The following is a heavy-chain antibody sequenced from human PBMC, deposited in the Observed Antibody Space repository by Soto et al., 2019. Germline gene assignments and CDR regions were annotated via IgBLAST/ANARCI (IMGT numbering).Heavy chain of an antibody. CDR3: ARGPDYMTTVTTSSWYFDL. CDR1: GFTFDDYG. Sequence: EVQLVESGGGVVRPGGSLRLSCAASGFTFDDYGMSWVRQAPGKGLERVSGINWNGGSTGYADSVKGRFTISRDNAKNSLYLQMNSLRAEDTALYHCARGPDYMTTVTTSSWYFDLWGRGTLVTVSS. D-gene: IGHD4-17*01. CDR2: INWNGGST. J-gene: IGHJ2*01. V-gene: IGHV3-20*01.